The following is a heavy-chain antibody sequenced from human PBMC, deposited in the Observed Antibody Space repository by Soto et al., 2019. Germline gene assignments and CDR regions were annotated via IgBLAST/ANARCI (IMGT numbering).Heavy chain of an antibody. CDR2: IKGKSAGGTT. J-gene: IGHJ6*02. D-gene: IGHD5-12*01. CDR3: WSQGFGVYADMDV. CDR1: GFTLSNAW. V-gene: IGHV3-15*01. Sequence: EVQLVESGGGLVEPGGSLRLSCAASGFTLSNAWMTWVRQAPGKGLEWVGRIKGKSAGGTTDYGAPVKGRFTVSRDDSKNTLDLQMNSLKTVDTGVYYCWSQGFGVYADMDVWGQGTTVTVSS.